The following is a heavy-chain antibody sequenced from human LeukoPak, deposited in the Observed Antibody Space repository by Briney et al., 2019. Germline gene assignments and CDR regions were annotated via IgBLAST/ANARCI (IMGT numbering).Heavy chain of an antibody. CDR3: ARDPRDGYNAPWFA. Sequence: GGSLRLSCAASGFTFSSYWMNWVRQAPGKGLEWVANIKQDGSEKYYVDSVKGRFTISRDNAKNSLYLQMNSLRAEDTAVYYWARDPRDGYNAPWFAWGQGTLVTVSS. J-gene: IGHJ5*02. D-gene: IGHD5-24*01. CDR1: GFTFSSYW. V-gene: IGHV3-7*01. CDR2: IKQDGSEK.